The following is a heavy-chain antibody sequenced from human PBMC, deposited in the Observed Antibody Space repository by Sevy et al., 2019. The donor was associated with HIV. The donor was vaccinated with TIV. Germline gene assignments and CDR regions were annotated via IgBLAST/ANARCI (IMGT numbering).Heavy chain of an antibody. CDR3: AKDRGFDYGMDV. D-gene: IGHD3-3*01. V-gene: IGHV3-43*01. CDR2: MSWDGGST. J-gene: IGHJ6*02. CDR1: GFTFDDYT. Sequence: GGSLRLSCSASGFTFDDYTMHWVRQAPGKGLEWVSLMSWDGGSTYYADSVKVRFTISRDNSKNSLYLQMYSLKIEDTALYYCAKDRGFDYGMDVWGQGTTVTISS.